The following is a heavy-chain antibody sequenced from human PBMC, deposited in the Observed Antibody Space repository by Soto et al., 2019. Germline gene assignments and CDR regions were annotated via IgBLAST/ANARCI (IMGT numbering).Heavy chain of an antibody. CDR3: ARGPPVPWGGSSGVEDLTNYCGMDV. V-gene: IGHV3-23*01. Sequence: EVQVLESGGGLVQPGGSLRLSCAASGFTFSSYAMNWVRQAPGKGLEWVSAICGSGGSTYYADSVKGRFTFSRDNSKNRLSMQMSSLRAEETAVYYCARGPPVPWGGSSGVEDLTNYCGMDVWGQGTTVTVSS. CDR1: GFTFSSYA. J-gene: IGHJ6*02. CDR2: ICGSGGST. D-gene: IGHD6-6*01.